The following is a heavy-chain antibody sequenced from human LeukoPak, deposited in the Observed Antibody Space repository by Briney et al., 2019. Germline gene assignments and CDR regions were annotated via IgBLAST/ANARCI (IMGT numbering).Heavy chain of an antibody. Sequence: ASVKVSCKASGYSFISYVINWVRQATGRGLEWLGWMNPNSGSTGYAQNFQGRVSMTGDTSISTAYMELSNLGSEDTAVYYCARNLARTGDFDYWGQGTLVTVSS. J-gene: IGHJ4*02. CDR2: MNPNSGST. D-gene: IGHD5-12*01. CDR3: ARNLARTGDFDY. V-gene: IGHV1-8*01. CDR1: GYSFISYV.